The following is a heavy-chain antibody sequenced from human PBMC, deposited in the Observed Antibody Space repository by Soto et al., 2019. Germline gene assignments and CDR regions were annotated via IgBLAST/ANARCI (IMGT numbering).Heavy chain of an antibody. Sequence: ASVKVSCKASGYTFTRYRISWVRHAPGQGLEWMGWISTYNGDTNYAQTFQGRVTMTTDTSTSTVHMEVRSLRSDDTAVYYCAREGVAPYYYYGMDVWGQGTPVTVSS. J-gene: IGHJ6*02. CDR3: AREGVAPYYYYGMDV. CDR1: GYTFTRYR. D-gene: IGHD5-12*01. V-gene: IGHV1-18*01. CDR2: ISTYNGDT.